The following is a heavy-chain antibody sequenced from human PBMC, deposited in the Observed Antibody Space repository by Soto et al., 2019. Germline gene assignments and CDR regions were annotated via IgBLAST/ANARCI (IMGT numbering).Heavy chain of an antibody. CDR1: GGSISSSSYY. CDR3: ARSGIELYNWFDP. J-gene: IGHJ5*02. Sequence: SETLSLTCTVSGGSISSSSYYWGWIRQPPGKGLEWIGSIYYSGSTYYNPSLKSRVTISVDTSKNQFSLKLSSVTAADTAVYYCARSGIELYNWFDPWGQGTLVTVSS. CDR2: IYYSGST. V-gene: IGHV4-39*01. D-gene: IGHD1-26*01.